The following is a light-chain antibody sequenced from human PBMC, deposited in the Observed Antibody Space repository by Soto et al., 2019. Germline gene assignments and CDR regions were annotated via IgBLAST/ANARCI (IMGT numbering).Light chain of an antibody. CDR2: GAS. J-gene: IGKJ1*01. CDR1: QSVSSSY. Sequence: EIVLTQSPGTLSLSPGERATLSCRASQSVSSSYLAWYQQKPGQAPRLLIYGASSRATGIPDRFSGSGSGTDFTLTISRLEPEDFAVYYCKQYGSSSGWTFGQGTKVDIK. V-gene: IGKV3-20*01. CDR3: KQYGSSSGWT.